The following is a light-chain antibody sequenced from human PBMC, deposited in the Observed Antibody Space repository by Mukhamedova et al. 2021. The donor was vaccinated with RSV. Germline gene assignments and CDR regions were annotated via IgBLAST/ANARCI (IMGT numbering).Light chain of an antibody. Sequence: GKAPKLLIYKASSLESGVPSRFSGSGSGTEFTLTISSLQPDDFATYYCQQYNILFWTFGKGTKLKIK. CDR2: KAS. V-gene: IGKV1-5*03. J-gene: IGKJ1*01. CDR3: QQYNILFWT.